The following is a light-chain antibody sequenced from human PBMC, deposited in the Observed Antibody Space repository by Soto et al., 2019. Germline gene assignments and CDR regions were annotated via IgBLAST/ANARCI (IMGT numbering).Light chain of an antibody. CDR1: QSVSTY. CDR3: QQRSNWPPIT. CDR2: DAY. J-gene: IGKJ5*01. Sequence: VFTQSPSTLSLSPGARATLSCRASQSVSTYLAWYQQKPGQAPTLLIYDAYNRATGIPARFSGSGSGTDFTLTISSLEPEDFAVYYGQQRSNWPPITFGQGTRLEIK. V-gene: IGKV3-11*01.